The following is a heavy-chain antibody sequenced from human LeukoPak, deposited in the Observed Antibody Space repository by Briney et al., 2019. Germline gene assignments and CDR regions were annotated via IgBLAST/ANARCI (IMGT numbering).Heavy chain of an antibody. V-gene: IGHV1-2*06. Sequence: GASVKVSCKASGYTFTSYYMHWVRQAPGQGLEWMGRINPNNGATNYAQKFQGRVTITGDTSINTAYMELSSLRSDDTAVYYCARDRDRHYYDSSGYYHYWYFDLWGRGTLVTVSS. J-gene: IGHJ2*01. CDR1: GYTFTSYY. D-gene: IGHD3-22*01. CDR2: INPNNGAT. CDR3: ARDRDRHYYDSSGYYHYWYFDL.